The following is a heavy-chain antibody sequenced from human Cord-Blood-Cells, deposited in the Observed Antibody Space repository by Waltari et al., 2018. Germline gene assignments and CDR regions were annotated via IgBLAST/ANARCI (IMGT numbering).Heavy chain of an antibody. J-gene: IGHJ4*02. Sequence: QVQLQESGPGLVKPSETLSLTCAVSGYSTSSGYYWGWIRQPPGKGLEWIGSIYHSGSTYYNPSLKSRVTISVDTSKNQFSLKLSSVTAADTAVYYCASVDSSGFDYWGQGTLVTVSS. CDR2: IYHSGST. V-gene: IGHV4-38-2*01. CDR3: ASVDSSGFDY. D-gene: IGHD3-22*01. CDR1: GYSTSSGYY.